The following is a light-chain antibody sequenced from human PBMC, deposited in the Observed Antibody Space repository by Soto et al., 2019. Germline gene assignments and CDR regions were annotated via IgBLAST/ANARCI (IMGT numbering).Light chain of an antibody. CDR2: RNN. J-gene: IGLJ1*01. V-gene: IGLV1-47*01. CDR3: ATWDDSLSGFV. CDR1: SSNIGSNY. Sequence: QSVLTQPPSASGTPGQRVTISCSGSSSNIGSNYVYWYQQLAGTAPKLLIHRNNQRPSGVPDRFSGSKSGTSASLAISGLRSEDESDYYCATWDDSLSGFVFGTGTKVTVL.